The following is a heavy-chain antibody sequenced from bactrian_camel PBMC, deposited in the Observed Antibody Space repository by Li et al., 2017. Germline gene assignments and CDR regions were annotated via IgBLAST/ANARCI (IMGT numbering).Heavy chain of an antibody. CDR1: GFSFATFY. J-gene: IGHJ4*01. V-gene: IGHV3S1*01. CDR2: INGGGGTT. Sequence: HVQLVESGGGLVQPGGSLRLSCAASGFSFATFYMFWTREVPGKGLEWVSLINGGGGTTYYDDSVKGRFTISRDNTKNTVYLQMNSLKPEDTAVYRCVGWRSVGDYWGQGTQVTVS. D-gene: IGHD2*01. CDR3: VGWRSVGDY.